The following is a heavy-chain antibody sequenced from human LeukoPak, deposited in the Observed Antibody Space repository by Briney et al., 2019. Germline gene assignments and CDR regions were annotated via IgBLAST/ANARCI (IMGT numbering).Heavy chain of an antibody. CDR3: ARSITMVRGATLYYFDY. V-gene: IGHV3-20*04. D-gene: IGHD3-10*01. Sequence: GGSLRLSCAASGFTFDDYGMSWVRQAPGKGLEWVSGINWNGGSTGYADSVKGRFTISRDNAKNSLYLQMNSLRAEDTALYYCARSITMVRGATLYYFDYWGQGTLVTVSS. CDR2: INWNGGST. CDR1: GFTFDDYG. J-gene: IGHJ4*02.